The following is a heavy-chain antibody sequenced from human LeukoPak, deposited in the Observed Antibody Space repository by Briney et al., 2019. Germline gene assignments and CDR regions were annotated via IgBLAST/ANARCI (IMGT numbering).Heavy chain of an antibody. Sequence: SGPTLVNPPQTLTLTCTFSGFSLSSSGVGVGWIRQPPGKALEWLALIYWDDDKRYSPSLKTRLTITKDTSKNQVVLTMTNMDPVDTGTYYCAHGRHTARVENWGQGTLVTVSS. CDR1: GFSLSSSGVG. CDR2: IYWDDDK. D-gene: IGHD5-18*01. J-gene: IGHJ4*02. V-gene: IGHV2-5*02. CDR3: AHGRHTARVEN.